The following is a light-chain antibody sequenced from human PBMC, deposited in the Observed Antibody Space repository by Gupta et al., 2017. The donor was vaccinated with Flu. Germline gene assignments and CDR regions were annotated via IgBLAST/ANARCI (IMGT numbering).Light chain of an antibody. J-gene: IGKJ2*01. CDR2: GAS. V-gene: IGKV1-39*01. CDR1: ETINTY. Sequence: SVGDKVTITCRASETINTYLIWYQQKPGRAPKLLIYGASTLQSGVPSRFSGSGSGTYFTLTISSLQPEDFATYYCQTSYGIPPDTFGQGT. CDR3: QTSYGIPPDT.